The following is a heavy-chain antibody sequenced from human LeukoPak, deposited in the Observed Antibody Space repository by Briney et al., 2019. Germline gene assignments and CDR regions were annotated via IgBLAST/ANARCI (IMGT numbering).Heavy chain of an antibody. CDR1: GFTFSSYA. Sequence: TGGSLSLSCAASGFTFSSYAMHWVRQAPGKGLEWVAVISYDGSNKYYADSVKGRFAISRDNSKNTLYLQMNSLRGEDTAVYYCAKDPRITTIVGLYYFDYWGQGTLDTVSS. J-gene: IGHJ4*02. CDR2: ISYDGSNK. V-gene: IGHV3-30*18. D-gene: IGHD3-22*01. CDR3: AKDPRITTIVGLYYFDY.